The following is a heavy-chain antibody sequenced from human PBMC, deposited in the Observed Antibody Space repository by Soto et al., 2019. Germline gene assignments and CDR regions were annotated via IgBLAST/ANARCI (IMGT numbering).Heavy chain of an antibody. CDR1: GFTFSDYY. V-gene: IGHV3-11*01. CDR3: ARDVRYYYGSGSFDY. Sequence: GGSLRLSCAASGFTFSDYYMSWIRQAPGKGLEWVSYISSSGSTIYYADSVKGRFTISRDNAKNSLYLQMNSLRAEDTVVYYCARDVRYYYGSGSFDYWGQGTLVTVSS. J-gene: IGHJ4*02. CDR2: ISSSGSTI. D-gene: IGHD3-10*01.